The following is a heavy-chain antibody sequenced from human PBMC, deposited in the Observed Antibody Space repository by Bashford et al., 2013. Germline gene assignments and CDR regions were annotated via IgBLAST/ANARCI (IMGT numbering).Heavy chain of an antibody. CDR3: ATPYGSGNHYSGMAV. J-gene: IGHJ6*02. CDR2: IYPGDSDT. Sequence: GESLKISCKGSGYSFTSYWIGWVRQMPGKGLEWMGIIYPGDSDTRYSPSFQGQVTISADKSISTAYLQWSSLKASDTAMYYCATPYGSGNHYSGMAVWGLGTTVTVSS. D-gene: IGHD3-10*01. CDR1: GYSFTSYW. V-gene: IGHV5-51*01.